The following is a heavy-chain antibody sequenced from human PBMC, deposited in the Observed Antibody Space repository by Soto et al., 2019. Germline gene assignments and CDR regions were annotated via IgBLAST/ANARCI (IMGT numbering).Heavy chain of an antibody. D-gene: IGHD1-26*01. V-gene: IGHV3-33*01. CDR1: GFTFSSYG. Sequence: PGGSLRLSCAASGFTFSSYGMHWVRQAPGKGLECVAFIFYDGSNKYYANSVEGRFTISRDNSKNTVYLQMSSLRAEDTAVYYCARGASGSAAALDIWGQGAMVTVSS. CDR3: ARGASGSAAALDI. CDR2: IFYDGSNK. J-gene: IGHJ3*02.